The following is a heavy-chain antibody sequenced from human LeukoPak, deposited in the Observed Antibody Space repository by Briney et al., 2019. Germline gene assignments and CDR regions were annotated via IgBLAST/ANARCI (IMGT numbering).Heavy chain of an antibody. J-gene: IGHJ4*02. D-gene: IGHD5-18*01. V-gene: IGHV4-59*08. CDR3: ASQRGYAYGFDS. Sequence: PSETLSLTCTVSGGSISSYYWTWIRQTPGKGLEWIGHIYYSGNPTYNPSLKSRFTISVDPSKNQVALKVRSVTTEDTAVYYCASQRGYAYGFDSWGQGTRVTVSP. CDR2: IYYSGNP. CDR1: GGSISSYY.